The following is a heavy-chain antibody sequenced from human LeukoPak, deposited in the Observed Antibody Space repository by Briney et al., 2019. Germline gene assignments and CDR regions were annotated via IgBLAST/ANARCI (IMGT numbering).Heavy chain of an antibody. Sequence: GASVTVSCKASGHTFSNYGVTWVRQAPGQGLEWMGWGSSDNGNTNYAQNFQDRVTITIDTSTSTAFMELRRLRSDDTAVYYCARNRGATWWDLVDYWGQGTLVTVSS. CDR2: GSSDNGNT. V-gene: IGHV1-18*01. J-gene: IGHJ4*02. CDR1: GHTFSNYG. D-gene: IGHD1-26*01. CDR3: ARNRGATWWDLVDY.